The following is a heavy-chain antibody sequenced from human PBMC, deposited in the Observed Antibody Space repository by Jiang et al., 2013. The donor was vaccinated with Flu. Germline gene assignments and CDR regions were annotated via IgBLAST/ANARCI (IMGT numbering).Heavy chain of an antibody. V-gene: IGHV1-69*04. J-gene: IGHJ6*02. D-gene: IGHD4-11*01. CDR1: GDTFTNYA. CDR3: ARTGHAYSDYFYGLDV. Sequence: GAEVKKPGSSVKVSCKASGDTFTNYAISWVRQAPGQGLEWMGRIIPILRITTYAQKFQGRVTITADKSTSTAYMELSSLRSEDAAVYFCARTGHAYSDYFYGLDVWGQGTTVTVSS. CDR2: IIPILRIT.